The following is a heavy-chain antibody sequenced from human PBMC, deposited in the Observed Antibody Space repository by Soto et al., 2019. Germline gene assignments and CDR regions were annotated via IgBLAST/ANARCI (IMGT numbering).Heavy chain of an antibody. CDR1: GFSLTTSGVG. CDR2: IYWDGYK. CDR3: THGTSGYDSVWGSYRPVFDY. V-gene: IGHV2-5*02. Sequence: QITLKESGPTLVKPTQTVTLTCTFSGFSLTTSGVGVGWIRQPPGKAPEWLALIYWDGYKRYSPSLKNRLTSTKDTSKVQVVLTLTYMDPADTATYYCTHGTSGYDSVWGSYRPVFDYWGQGILVTVSS. D-gene: IGHD3-16*02. J-gene: IGHJ4*02.